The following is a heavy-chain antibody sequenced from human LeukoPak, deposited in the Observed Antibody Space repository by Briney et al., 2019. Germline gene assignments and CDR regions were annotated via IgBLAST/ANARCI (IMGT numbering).Heavy chain of an antibody. CDR1: GFTFRSYA. CDR2: VDLNGGST. D-gene: IGHD3-10*01. Sequence: GGSLRLSCEASGFTFRSYAMSWIRLAPGKGLECVSGVDLNGGSTHYADSVKGRFTISRDNAKNSLYLQMNTLRAEDTALYYCARLFNFYGSGTYYPFDSRGQGALVTVSS. CDR3: ARLFNFYGSGTYYPFDS. V-gene: IGHV3-20*04. J-gene: IGHJ4*02.